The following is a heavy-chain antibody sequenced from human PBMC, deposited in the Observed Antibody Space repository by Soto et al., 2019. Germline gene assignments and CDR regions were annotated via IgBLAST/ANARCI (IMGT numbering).Heavy chain of an antibody. D-gene: IGHD3-10*01. CDR3: ARGRLNYCGSGSYYNVYYGMDV. CDR2: INHSGST. V-gene: IGHV4-34*01. J-gene: IGHJ6*02. CDR1: GGSFSGYY. Sequence: QVQLQQWGAGLLKPSETLSLTCAVYGGSFSGYYWSWIRQPPGKGLEWIGEINHSGSTNYNPSLKSRVTISVDTSKNQFSLKLSSVTAADTAVYYCARGRLNYCGSGSYYNVYYGMDVWGQGTTVTVSS.